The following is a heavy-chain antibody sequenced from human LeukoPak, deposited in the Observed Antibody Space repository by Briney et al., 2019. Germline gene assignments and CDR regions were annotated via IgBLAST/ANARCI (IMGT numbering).Heavy chain of an antibody. Sequence: ASVKVSCKASGYTFTKNYMHWVRQAPGQGLEWMGIINPSGGSTRYAEKFQGRVTMTRDTSTSTVYMEVSSLKSEDTAVYYCARGPDYARTGDYWGQGTLVTVSS. CDR1: GYTFTKNY. CDR2: INPSGGST. D-gene: IGHD4-17*01. J-gene: IGHJ4*02. V-gene: IGHV1-46*01. CDR3: ARGPDYARTGDY.